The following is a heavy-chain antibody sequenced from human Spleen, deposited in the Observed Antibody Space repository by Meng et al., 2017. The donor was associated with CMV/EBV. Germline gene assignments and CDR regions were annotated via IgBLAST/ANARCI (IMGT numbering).Heavy chain of an antibody. V-gene: IGHV4-59*01. CDR3: ARTQPYSNVVDY. Sequence: GSLRLSCTVSSGSISNYNFNWIRQSPGKGLEWIGNIFYTGSTNYNPSFESRVTISIDTSKNKFSLNLNSVTAADTAVYYCARTQPYSNVVDYWGQGTRVTVSS. J-gene: IGHJ4*02. CDR1: SGSISNYN. D-gene: IGHD4-11*01. CDR2: IFYTGST.